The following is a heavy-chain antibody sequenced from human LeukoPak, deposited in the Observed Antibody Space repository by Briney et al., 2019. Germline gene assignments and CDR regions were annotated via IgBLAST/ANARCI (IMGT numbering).Heavy chain of an antibody. CDR1: GYTFTGYY. CDR3: ARSRSRLTIFGVVTDAFDI. D-gene: IGHD3-3*01. Sequence: ASVKVSRKASGYTFTGYYMHWVRQAPGQGLEWMGWINPNSGGTNYAQKFQGRVTMTRDTSISTAYMELSRLRSDDTAVYYCARSRSRLTIFGVVTDAFDIWGQGTMVTVSS. J-gene: IGHJ3*02. CDR2: INPNSGGT. V-gene: IGHV1-2*02.